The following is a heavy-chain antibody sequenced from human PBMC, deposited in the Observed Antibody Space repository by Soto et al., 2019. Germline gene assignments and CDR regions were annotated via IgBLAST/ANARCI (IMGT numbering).Heavy chain of an antibody. J-gene: IGHJ3*02. Sequence: QVQLQESGPGRVMPSETLSLTCTVSGGSISPYYWNWIQQPPGKGLEWIGYIYYTESTNYSPSLKSRVTMSVDSSKNQFSLKLKSVTAAGTAVYYCARDRGSNWGLNDAFDIWGQGTVVTVSA. V-gene: IGHV4-59*01. D-gene: IGHD7-27*01. CDR3: ARDRGSNWGLNDAFDI. CDR2: IYYTEST. CDR1: GGSISPYY.